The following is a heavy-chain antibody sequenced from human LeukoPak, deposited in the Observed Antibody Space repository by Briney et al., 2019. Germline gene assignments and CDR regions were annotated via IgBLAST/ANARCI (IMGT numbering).Heavy chain of an antibody. D-gene: IGHD3-10*01. V-gene: IGHV3-74*01. J-gene: IGHJ4*02. Sequence: GGSLRLSCAASGFTFSNYWMDWVRQAPGKGLMWVSRINTDGSSAGYADSVKCRFTISRDNAKNTLYLQMNSLRAEDTAVYYCTRDHPAARGDYWGQGTLVTVSS. CDR1: GFTFSNYW. CDR2: INTDGSSA. CDR3: TRDHPAARGDY.